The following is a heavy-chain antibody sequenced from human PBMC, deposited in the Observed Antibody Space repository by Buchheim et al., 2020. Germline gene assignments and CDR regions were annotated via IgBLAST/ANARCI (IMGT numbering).Heavy chain of an antibody. CDR2: VYHTGTS. D-gene: IGHD3-10*01. V-gene: IGHV4-39*07. CDR3: ARDLSGPLDY. Sequence: QLQLQESGPGLVKSSETLSLTCTVSGDSVISSSFYWAWIRQPPGKGLEWIGHVYHTGTSYYNSALGSRVTISVDTSKNPFPLKLRSVTAADTAVYYCARDLSGPLDYWGQG. CDR1: GDSVISSSFY. J-gene: IGHJ4*02.